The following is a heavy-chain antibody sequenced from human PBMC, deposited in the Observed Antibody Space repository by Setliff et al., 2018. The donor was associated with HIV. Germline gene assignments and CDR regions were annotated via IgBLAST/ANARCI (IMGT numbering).Heavy chain of an antibody. Sequence: PSETLSLTCIVSGGSISRYYWNWIRQPAGKGLEWIGHIYTTGSTNYNPSLKSRVTVSVDTSKNQFSLRLSSVTAADTAVYYCASSTLHRNYFYYWGQGTLFAVSS. CDR2: IYTTGST. CDR1: GGSISRYY. V-gene: IGHV4-4*07. CDR3: ASSTLHRNYFYY. D-gene: IGHD3-10*01. J-gene: IGHJ4*02.